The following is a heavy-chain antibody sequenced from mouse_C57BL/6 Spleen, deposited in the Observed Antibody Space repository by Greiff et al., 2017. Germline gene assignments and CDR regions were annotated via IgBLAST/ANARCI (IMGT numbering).Heavy chain of an antibody. CDR1: GFTFSSYT. V-gene: IGHV5-9*01. CDR2: ISGGGGNT. D-gene: IGHD1-1*01. CDR3: ARNYGSSPFDY. Sequence: EVKLVESGGGLVKPGGSLKLSCAASGFTFSSYTMSWVRQTPEKRLEWVATISGGGGNTYYPDSVKGRFTISRDNATSTLYLQMSSLRSEDTALYYCARNYGSSPFDYWGQGTTLTVSS. J-gene: IGHJ2*01.